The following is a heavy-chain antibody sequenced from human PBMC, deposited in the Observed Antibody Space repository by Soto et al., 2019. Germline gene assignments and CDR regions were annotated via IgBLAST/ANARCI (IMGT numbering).Heavy chain of an antibody. D-gene: IGHD3-10*01. V-gene: IGHV3-30*18. CDR3: AKAGITVVRGVIAHFDY. CDR1: GFTFSSYG. J-gene: IGHJ4*02. Sequence: QVQLVESGGGVVQPGRSLRLSCAASGFTFSSYGMHWVRQAPGKGLEWVAVISYDGSNKYYADSVKGRFTISRDNSKNTLYLQMNSLRAEDTAVYYCAKAGITVVRGVIAHFDYWGQGTLVTVSS. CDR2: ISYDGSNK.